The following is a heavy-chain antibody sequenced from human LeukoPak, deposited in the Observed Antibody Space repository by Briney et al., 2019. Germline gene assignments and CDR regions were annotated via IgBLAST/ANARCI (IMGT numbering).Heavy chain of an antibody. V-gene: IGHV1-8*01. CDR3: ARAPRYCSSTSCAHFDY. CDR1: GYTFTSYD. D-gene: IGHD2-2*01. J-gene: IGHJ4*02. Sequence: ASVKVSCKASGYTFTSYDINWVRQATGQGLEWMGWMNPNSGNTGYAQKFQGRVTMTRNTSISTAYMELSSLRSEDTAVYYCARAPRYCSSTSCAHFDYWGQGTLVTVPS. CDR2: MNPNSGNT.